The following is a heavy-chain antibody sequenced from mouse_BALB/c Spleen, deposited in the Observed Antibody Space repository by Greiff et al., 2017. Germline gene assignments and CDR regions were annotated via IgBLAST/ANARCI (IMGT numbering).Heavy chain of an antibody. D-gene: IGHD2-1*01. CDR2: ISSGGGST. CDR3: ARQSYGNYVG. J-gene: IGHJ2*01. CDR1: GFAFSSYD. Sequence: EVHLVESGGGLVKPGGSLKLSCAASGFAFSSYDMSWVRQTPEKRLEWVAYISSGGGSTYYPDTVKGRFTISRDNAKNTLYLQMSSLKSEDTAMYYCARQSYGNYVGWGQGTTLTVSS. V-gene: IGHV5-12-1*01.